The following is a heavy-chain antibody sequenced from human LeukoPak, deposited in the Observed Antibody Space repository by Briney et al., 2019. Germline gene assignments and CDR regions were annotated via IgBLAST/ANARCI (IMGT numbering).Heavy chain of an antibody. D-gene: IGHD6-13*01. V-gene: IGHV4-34*01. CDR2: INHSGST. J-gene: IGHJ5*02. Sequence: GSLRLSCAASGFTFSSYSMNWIRQPPGKGLEWIGEINHSGSTNYNPSLKSRVTISVDTSKNQFSLKLSSVTAADTAVYYCARDGALAAAWPYWFDPRGQGTLVTVSS. CDR1: GFTFSSYS. CDR3: ARDGALAAAWPYWFDP.